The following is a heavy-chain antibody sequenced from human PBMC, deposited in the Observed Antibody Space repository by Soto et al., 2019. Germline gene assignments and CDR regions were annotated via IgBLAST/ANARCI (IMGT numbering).Heavy chain of an antibody. Sequence: QVQLVQSGAEVKEPGASVKVSCKASGYTFTSYTISWVRQAPGQGLEWMGRSSPYNGNTNYAQKLQGRVTMATDTSTRIADMELRSLRSDAASVYYCARVVGALGHWFEPWGQGTLVTVSS. D-gene: IGHD1-26*01. J-gene: IGHJ5*02. V-gene: IGHV1-18*01. CDR2: SSPYNGNT. CDR1: GYTFTSYT. CDR3: ARVVGALGHWFEP.